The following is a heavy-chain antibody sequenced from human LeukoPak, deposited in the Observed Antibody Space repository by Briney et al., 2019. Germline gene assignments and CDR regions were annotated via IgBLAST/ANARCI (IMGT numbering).Heavy chain of an antibody. CDR1: GGSISSYY. V-gene: IGHV4-59*01. D-gene: IGHD5-18*01. CDR2: IYYSGST. J-gene: IGHJ4*02. CDR3: ARESVDTAIMDY. Sequence: PSETLSLTCTVSGGSISSYYWSWIRQPPGKGLEWIGYIYYSGSTNYNPSLKSRVTISVDTSKNQFSLKLSSVTAADTAVYYCARESVDTAIMDYWGQGTLVTVSS.